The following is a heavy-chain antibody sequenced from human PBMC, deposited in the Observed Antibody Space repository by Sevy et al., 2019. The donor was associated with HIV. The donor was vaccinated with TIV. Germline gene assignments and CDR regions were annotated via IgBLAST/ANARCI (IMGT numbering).Heavy chain of an antibody. V-gene: IGHV3-23*01. J-gene: IGHJ4*02. CDR1: GFTFSSYA. Sequence: GGSLRLSCAASGFTFSSYAMSWVRQAPGKGLEWVSSISGSGGSVIAGSTYYADSVKGRFTVSRDNSKNTLNLQMNSLRVDDTAVYYCAKSRVGGYTYGSFDYWGQGTLVTVSS. CDR2: ISGSGGSVIAGST. D-gene: IGHD5-18*01. CDR3: AKSRVGGYTYGSFDY.